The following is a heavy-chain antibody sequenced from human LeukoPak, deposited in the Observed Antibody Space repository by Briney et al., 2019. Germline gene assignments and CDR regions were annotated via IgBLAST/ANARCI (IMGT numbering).Heavy chain of an antibody. V-gene: IGHV1-2*02. Sequence: ASVKVSCKASGYTFTGYYMHWVRQAPGQGLEWMGWINPNTGGTNYAQKFQGRVTMTRDTSISTAYMEVSRLRSDDTAVYYCARGQYGGATPFDYWGQGTLVTVSS. D-gene: IGHD4-23*01. J-gene: IGHJ4*02. CDR2: INPNTGGT. CDR1: GYTFTGYY. CDR3: ARGQYGGATPFDY.